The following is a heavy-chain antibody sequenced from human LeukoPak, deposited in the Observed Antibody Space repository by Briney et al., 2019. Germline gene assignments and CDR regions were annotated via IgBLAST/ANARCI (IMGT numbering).Heavy chain of an antibody. Sequence: PSETLSLTCTVSGGSISSYYWSWIRQPPGKGLEWIGYIYAGGSTNYNPSLKSRVTISVDTSKNQFSLKLSSVTAADTAVYYCAGTRYDRYSGYYYYMDVWGKGTTVTVSS. CDR2: IYAGGST. CDR1: GGSISSYY. J-gene: IGHJ6*03. CDR3: AGTRYDRYSGYYYYMDV. V-gene: IGHV4-4*09. D-gene: IGHD1-26*01.